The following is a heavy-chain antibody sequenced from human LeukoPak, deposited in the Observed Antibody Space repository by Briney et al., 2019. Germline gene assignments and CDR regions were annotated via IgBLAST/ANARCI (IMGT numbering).Heavy chain of an antibody. J-gene: IGHJ5*02. CDR2: IYYSGSS. CDR3: ARGRGYNAQNWFDP. V-gene: IGHV4-39*07. CDR1: GGSISSSSYY. Sequence: SETPSLTWTVSGGSISSSSYYWGWIRQPPGTGLEWIGSIYYSGSSYYNPSLNSPATMSVDTSKNQFSLKLSSVTAADTAVYYWARGRGYNAQNWFDPWGQGTLVTVSS. D-gene: IGHD5-18*01.